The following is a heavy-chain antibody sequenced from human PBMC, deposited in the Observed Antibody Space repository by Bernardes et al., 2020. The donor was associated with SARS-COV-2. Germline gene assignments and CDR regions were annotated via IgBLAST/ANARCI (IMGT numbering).Heavy chain of an antibody. V-gene: IGHV3-49*03. D-gene: IGHD6-13*01. CDR3: TRLGIAAAGDY. J-gene: IGHJ4*02. CDR1: GFRFGNYA. Sequence: GGSLRLSCTASGFRFGNYAMSWFRQAPGKGLEWVGFIRSKAYGGTTEYAASVKGRFTISRDDFKSIAYLQMNSLKAEDTAVFYCTRLGIAAAGDYWGRGILVTVSS. CDR2: IRSKAYGGTT.